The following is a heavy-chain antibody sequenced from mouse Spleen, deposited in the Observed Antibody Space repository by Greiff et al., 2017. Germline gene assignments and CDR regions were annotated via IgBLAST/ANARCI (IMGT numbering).Heavy chain of an antibody. CDR3: AREGSSSYGYFDV. V-gene: IGHV1-64*01. CDR1: GYTFTSYW. CDR2: IHPNSGST. Sequence: VQLQQSGAELVKPGASVKLSCKASGYTFTSYWMHWVKQRPGQGLEWIGMIHPNSGSTNYNEKFKSKATLTVDKSSSTAYMQLSSLTSEDSAVYYCAREGSSSYGYFDVWGTGTTVTVSS. D-gene: IGHD1-1*01. J-gene: IGHJ1*03.